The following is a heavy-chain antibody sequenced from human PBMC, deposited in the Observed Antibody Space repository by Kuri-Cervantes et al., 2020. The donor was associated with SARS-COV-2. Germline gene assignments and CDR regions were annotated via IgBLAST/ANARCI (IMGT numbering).Heavy chain of an antibody. Sequence: SETLSLTCTVSGGSISSHYWSWIRQPPGKGLEWIGYIYYSGSTTYNPSLRGRVTISLDPSNNRFSLSLTSTTAADTAVYYCGKVSWLQLWRRYSDSWGQGTLVTVSS. V-gene: IGHV4-59*11. CDR3: GKVSWLQLWRRYSDS. CDR1: GGSISSHY. D-gene: IGHD5-24*01. CDR2: IYYSGST. J-gene: IGHJ4*02.